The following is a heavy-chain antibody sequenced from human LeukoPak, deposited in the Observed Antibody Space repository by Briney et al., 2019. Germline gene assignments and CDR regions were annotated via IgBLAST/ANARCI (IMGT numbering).Heavy chain of an antibody. V-gene: IGHV3-11*01. CDR3: AREILYSYGSYYFDY. D-gene: IGHD5-18*01. J-gene: IGHJ4*02. Sequence: PGGSLRLSCAASGFTFSDYYMSWIRQAPGKGLEWVSYISSSGSTIYYADSVKGRFTISRENAKNSLYLQMNSLRAEDTAVYYCAREILYSYGSYYFDYWGQGTLVTVSS. CDR1: GFTFSDYY. CDR2: ISSSGSTI.